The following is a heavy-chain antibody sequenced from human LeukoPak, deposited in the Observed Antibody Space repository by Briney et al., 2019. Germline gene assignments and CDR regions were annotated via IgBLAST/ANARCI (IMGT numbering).Heavy chain of an antibody. V-gene: IGHV3-23*01. CDR2: ISGSGGST. CDR1: SFTFKNYD. Sequence: GGSLSLSCAASSFTFKNYDMSWLPQAPGKGLEWVSGISGSGGSTYYADSVKGHFTISRDISKNTLDLQMNRLRAEDTAVYYCAKDPYSRDPYNWFDPWGRGALVTVS. CDR3: AKDPYSRDPYNWFDP. D-gene: IGHD1-26*01. J-gene: IGHJ5*02.